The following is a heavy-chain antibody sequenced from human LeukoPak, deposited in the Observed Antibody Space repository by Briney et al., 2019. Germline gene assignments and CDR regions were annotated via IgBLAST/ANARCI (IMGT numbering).Heavy chain of an antibody. CDR1: GFTLNSNY. Sequence: PGGSMRLSCAASGFTLNSNYMSWVRQAPGKGLEWVSVIYSGGSTYYADSVKGRFNISRDNSKNTLYLQMNSLRAEDTAVYCCASCGGSCYAFDIWGQGTMVTVSS. CDR3: ASCGGSCYAFDI. D-gene: IGHD2-15*01. CDR2: IYSGGST. V-gene: IGHV3-66*01. J-gene: IGHJ3*02.